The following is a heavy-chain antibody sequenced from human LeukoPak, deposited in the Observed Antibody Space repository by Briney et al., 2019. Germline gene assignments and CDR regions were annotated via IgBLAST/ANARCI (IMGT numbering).Heavy chain of an antibody. CDR2: ISYDGSNK. J-gene: IGHJ6*02. V-gene: IGHV3-30-3*01. Sequence: GGSLRLSCAASGLTFSSYAMHWVRQAPGKGLEWVAVISYDGSNKYYADSVKGRFTISRDNSKNTLYLQMNSLRAEDTAVYYCARVPYADVWGQGTTVTVSS. CDR3: ARVPYADV. CDR1: GLTFSSYA.